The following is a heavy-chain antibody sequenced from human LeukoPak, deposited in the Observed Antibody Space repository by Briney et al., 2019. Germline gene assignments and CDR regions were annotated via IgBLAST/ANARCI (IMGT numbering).Heavy chain of an antibody. CDR3: ARAPHYSSSWYYYYYGMDV. V-gene: IGHV4-34*01. CDR2: INHSGST. Sequence: PSETLSLTCAVYGGSFSGYYWSWIRQPPGKGLEWIGEINHSGSTNYNPSLKSRVTISVDTSKNQFSLKLSSVTAADTAVYYCARAPHYSSSWYYYYYGMDVWGQGTTVTVSS. CDR1: GGSFSGYY. D-gene: IGHD6-13*01. J-gene: IGHJ6*02.